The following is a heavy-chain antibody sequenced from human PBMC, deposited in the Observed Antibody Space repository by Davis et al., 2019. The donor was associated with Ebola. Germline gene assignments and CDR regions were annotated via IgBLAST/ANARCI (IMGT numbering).Heavy chain of an antibody. J-gene: IGHJ4*02. Sequence: AASVKVSCKASGYTFTTYTMHWVRQAPGQRLEWMGWIHTGNGNTKYSQKFQGRVTITRDTSASTAYMELSSLRSENTAVYYCAGDLRYYDFWSGYSFWGQGTLVTVSS. D-gene: IGHD3-3*01. V-gene: IGHV1-3*04. CDR3: AGDLRYYDFWSGYSF. CDR2: IHTGNGNT. CDR1: GYTFTTYT.